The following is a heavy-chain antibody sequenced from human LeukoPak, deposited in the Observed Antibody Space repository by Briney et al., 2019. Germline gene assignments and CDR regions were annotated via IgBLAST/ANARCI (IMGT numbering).Heavy chain of an antibody. CDR1: GFTVSSNY. Sequence: GGSLRLSCAASGFTVSSNYMSWVRQAPGKGLEWVSVIYSGGSTYYADSVKGRFTISRDNSKNTLYLQMNSLRAEDTAVYYCARDAPGGSGSSDYWGQGTLVTVSS. CDR3: ARDAPGGSGSSDY. V-gene: IGHV3-53*01. CDR2: IYSGGST. D-gene: IGHD3-10*01. J-gene: IGHJ4*02.